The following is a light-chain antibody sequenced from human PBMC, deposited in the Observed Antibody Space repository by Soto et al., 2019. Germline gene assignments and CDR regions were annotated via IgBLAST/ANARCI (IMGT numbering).Light chain of an antibody. V-gene: IGKV1-5*03. Sequence: DIQMTQSPSTLSASVGDRVTITCRASQSISSSLAWYQQKPGKAPKLLIYKASSLESGLPSRFSGSGSGTEFTLTISSVPPDDVATYYCQQYNSYWTFGQGTKVEIK. CDR3: QQYNSYWT. CDR1: QSISSS. CDR2: KAS. J-gene: IGKJ1*01.